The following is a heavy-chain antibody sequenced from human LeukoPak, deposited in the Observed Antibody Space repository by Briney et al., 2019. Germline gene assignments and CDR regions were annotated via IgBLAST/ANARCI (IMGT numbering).Heavy chain of an antibody. CDR3: ARGGDFHSSAFDY. V-gene: IGHV1-69*01. CDR1: GGTFSSYA. J-gene: IGHJ4*02. CDR2: IIPIFGTA. Sequence: SVKVSCKASGGTFSSYAISWVRQAPGQGLEWMGGIIPIFGTANYAQKFQGRVTITADESTSIAYMELSSLRSEDTAVYYCARGGDFHSSAFDYWGQGTLVTVSS. D-gene: IGHD6-25*01.